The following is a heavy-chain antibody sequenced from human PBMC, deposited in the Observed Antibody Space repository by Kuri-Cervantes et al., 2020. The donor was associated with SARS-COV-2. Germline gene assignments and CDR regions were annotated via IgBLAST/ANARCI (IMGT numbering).Heavy chain of an antibody. CDR2: ISSSSSYT. V-gene: IGHV3-11*06. CDR3: ARAFLDYGSRSTFDY. J-gene: IGHJ4*02. D-gene: IGHD3-10*01. CDR1: GFTFSDYY. Sequence: GGSLRLSCAASGFTFSDYYMSWIRQAPGKGLEWVSYISSSSSYTNYADSVKGRFTISRDNPKNTLYLHMNSLRAEDTAVYYCARAFLDYGSRSTFDYWGQGTLVTVSS.